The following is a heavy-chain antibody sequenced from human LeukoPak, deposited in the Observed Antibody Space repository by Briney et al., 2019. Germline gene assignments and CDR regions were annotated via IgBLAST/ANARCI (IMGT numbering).Heavy chain of an antibody. CDR3: ARQGLDSSSWEIDY. J-gene: IGHJ4*02. CDR1: GGSISSYY. Sequence: PSETLSLTCTVSGGSISSYYWSWIRQPAGKGLEWIGRIYTSGSTNYNPSLKSRVTMSVDTSKNQFSLKLSSVTAADTAVYYCARQGLDSSSWEIDYWGQGTLDTVSS. V-gene: IGHV4-4*07. CDR2: IYTSGST. D-gene: IGHD6-13*01.